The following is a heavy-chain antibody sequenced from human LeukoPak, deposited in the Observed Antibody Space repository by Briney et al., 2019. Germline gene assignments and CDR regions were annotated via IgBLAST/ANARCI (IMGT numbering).Heavy chain of an antibody. Sequence: PGGXLRLSCAASGFTFSSYSMNWVRQAPGKGLEWVSSISSSSSYIYYADSVKGRFTISRDNAKNSLYLQMNSLRAEDTAVYYCASSGGYYDSSGYYHIIDYWGQGTLVTVSS. V-gene: IGHV3-21*01. CDR3: ASSGGYYDSSGYYHIIDY. D-gene: IGHD3-22*01. CDR2: ISSSSSYI. J-gene: IGHJ4*02. CDR1: GFTFSSYS.